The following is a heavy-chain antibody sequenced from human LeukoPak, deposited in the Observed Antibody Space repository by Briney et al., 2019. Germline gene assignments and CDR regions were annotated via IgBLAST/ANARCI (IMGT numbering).Heavy chain of an antibody. D-gene: IGHD5-18*01. V-gene: IGHV4-59*08. Sequence: SETLSLTCTVSGGSISSYYWSWIRQPPGKGLEWIGCIYYSGSTNYNPSLKSRVTISVDTSKNQFSLKLSSVTAADTAVYYCARVGYSYGHAFDYWGQGTLVTVSS. CDR1: GGSISSYY. CDR2: IYYSGST. J-gene: IGHJ4*02. CDR3: ARVGYSYGHAFDY.